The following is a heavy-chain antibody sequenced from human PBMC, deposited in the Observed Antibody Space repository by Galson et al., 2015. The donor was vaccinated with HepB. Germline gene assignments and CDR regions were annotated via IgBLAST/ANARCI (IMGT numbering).Heavy chain of an antibody. CDR3: ARDLVLLYDFWSGPSYGMDV. V-gene: IGHV3-30*04. D-gene: IGHD3-3*01. J-gene: IGHJ6*02. CDR2: ISYDGSNK. Sequence: SLRLSCAASGFTFSSYAMHWVRQAPGKGLEWVAVISYDGSNKYYADSVKGRFTISRDNSKNTLYLQMNSLRAEDTAVYHCARDLVLLYDFWSGPSYGMDVWGQGTTVTVSS. CDR1: GFTFSSYA.